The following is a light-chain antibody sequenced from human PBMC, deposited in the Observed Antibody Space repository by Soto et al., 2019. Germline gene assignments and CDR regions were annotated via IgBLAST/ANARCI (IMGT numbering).Light chain of an antibody. V-gene: IGLV1-40*01. CDR2: EVT. J-gene: IGLJ1*01. Sequence: QSVLTQPPSVSGAPGQRVTIACTGNNSNIGTGFDVHWYQHHPGKAPKLIIYEVTHRPAGVSGRFSASKSGNTASLTITGLQAEDEADYYCNSFRVNRLYVFGTGTKVTVL. CDR3: NSFRVNRLYV. CDR1: NSNIGTGFD.